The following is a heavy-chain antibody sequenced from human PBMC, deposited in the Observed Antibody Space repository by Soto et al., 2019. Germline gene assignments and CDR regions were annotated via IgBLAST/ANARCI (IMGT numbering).Heavy chain of an antibody. CDR1: GGSISSGGYY. D-gene: IGHD1-26*01. V-gene: IGHV4-31*03. CDR2: IYYSGST. CDR3: AKWEDYRDYFDY. J-gene: IGHJ4*02. Sequence: SETLSLTCIVSGGSISSGGYYWSWIRQHPGKGLEWIGHIYYSGSTYYNPSLKSRVTISVDTSKNQFSLKLSSVTAADTAVYYCAKWEDYRDYFDYWGQGTLVTVSS.